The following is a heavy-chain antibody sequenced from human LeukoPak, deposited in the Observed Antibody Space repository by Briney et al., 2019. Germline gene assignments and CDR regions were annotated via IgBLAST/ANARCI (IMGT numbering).Heavy chain of an antibody. Sequence: SETLSLTCTVSGGSISSSSYYWGWIRQPPGKGLEWIGSIYYSGSTYYNPSLKSRVTISVDTSKNQFSLKLSSVTAADTAVYYCASGYVPRKTNYYFDYWGQGTLVTVSS. J-gene: IGHJ4*02. V-gene: IGHV4-39*01. CDR2: IYYSGST. CDR3: ASGYVPRKTNYYFDY. CDR1: GGSISSSSYY. D-gene: IGHD3-22*01.